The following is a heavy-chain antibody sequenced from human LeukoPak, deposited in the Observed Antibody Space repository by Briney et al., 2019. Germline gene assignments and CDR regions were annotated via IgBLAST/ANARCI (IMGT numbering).Heavy chain of an antibody. Sequence: PGGSLRLSCAASGFIFSSYDFHWVRQPTGKGLEWLSAIVTTGDTYYSDSVKGRFTISRANSKSSLYLQMNSLRVGDTAVYFCARVKGGNSDWSRDAFDIWGQGTMVAVSS. CDR3: ARVKGGNSDWSRDAFDI. V-gene: IGHV3-13*04. CDR2: IVTTGDT. D-gene: IGHD3-9*01. CDR1: GFIFSSYD. J-gene: IGHJ3*02.